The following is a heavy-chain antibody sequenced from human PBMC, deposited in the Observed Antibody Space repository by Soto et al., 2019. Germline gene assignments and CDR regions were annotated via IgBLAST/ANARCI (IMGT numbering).Heavy chain of an antibody. V-gene: IGHV1-3*01. CDR3: ARGPPMYGFSSGPSYFYGMDV. Sequence: QVQVVQSGAEVKKPEASVKLSCKASGYSFTSYVIHWVRQAPGQRLEWMGWINAGNGNTKYSQKFQGRVTITRDTSASTVYMELSSLRSEDTAVYYCARGPPMYGFSSGPSYFYGMDVWGQGTTVTVSS. CDR1: GYSFTSYV. CDR2: INAGNGNT. D-gene: IGHD6-19*01. J-gene: IGHJ6*02.